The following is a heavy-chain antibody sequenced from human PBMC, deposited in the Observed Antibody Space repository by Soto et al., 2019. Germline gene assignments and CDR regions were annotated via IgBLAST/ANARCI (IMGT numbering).Heavy chain of an antibody. V-gene: IGHV1-8*01. Sequence: QVQLVQSGAEVKKPGASVKVSCKASGYTFTSYDINWVRQATGQGLERMGWMNPNSGNTGYAQKFQGRVTMTRNTSISTAYMELSSLRSEDTAVYYCARLYSSSWPYQGLDVWGQGTTVTVSS. CDR1: GYTFTSYD. D-gene: IGHD6-13*01. J-gene: IGHJ6*02. CDR2: MNPNSGNT. CDR3: ARLYSSSWPYQGLDV.